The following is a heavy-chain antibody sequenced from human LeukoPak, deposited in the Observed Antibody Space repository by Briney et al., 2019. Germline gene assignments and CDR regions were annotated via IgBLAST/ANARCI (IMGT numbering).Heavy chain of an antibody. CDR2: ISSSGSTI. J-gene: IGHJ6*04. V-gene: IGHV3-48*03. D-gene: IGHD3-22*01. CDR1: GFTFSSYE. Sequence: GGSLRLSCAASGFTFSSYEMNWVRQAPGKGLEWVSYISSSGSTIYYADSVKGRFTISRDNAKNSLYLQMNSLRAEDTAVYYCARDGYYYDSSGYPEDVWGKGTTVTVSS. CDR3: ARDGYYYDSSGYPEDV.